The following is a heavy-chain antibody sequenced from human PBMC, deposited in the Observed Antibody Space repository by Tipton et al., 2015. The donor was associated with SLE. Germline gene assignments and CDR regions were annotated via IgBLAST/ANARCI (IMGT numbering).Heavy chain of an antibody. V-gene: IGHV4-39*07. Sequence: TLSLTCTVSGGSISSSSYYWGWIRQPPGKGLEWIGSIYYSGSTNYNPSLESRVTISVDTSKNQFSLNLSSVTAADTAVYYCARGDSSSWYAFDIWGQGTMVTGSS. CDR2: IYYSGST. CDR3: ARGDSSSWYAFDI. CDR1: GGSISSSSYY. D-gene: IGHD6-13*01. J-gene: IGHJ3*02.